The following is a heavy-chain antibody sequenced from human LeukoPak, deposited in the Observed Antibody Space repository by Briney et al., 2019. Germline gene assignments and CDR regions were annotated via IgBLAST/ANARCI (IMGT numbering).Heavy chain of an antibody. Sequence: SETLSLTCAVYGGSFSGYYWSWIRQPPGKGLEWIGEINHSGSTNYNPSLKSRVIISVDTSKNQFSLKLSSVTAADTAVYYCARGHGITIFGVVTPLAFDIWGQGTMVTVSS. CDR1: GGSFSGYY. CDR3: ARGHGITIFGVVTPLAFDI. J-gene: IGHJ3*02. V-gene: IGHV4-34*01. CDR2: INHSGST. D-gene: IGHD3-3*01.